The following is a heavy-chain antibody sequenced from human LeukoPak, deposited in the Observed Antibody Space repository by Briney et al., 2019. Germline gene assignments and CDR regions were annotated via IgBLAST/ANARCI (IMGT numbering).Heavy chain of an antibody. CDR3: ARRAAYYYYYYMDV. Sequence: PSETLSLTCTVSGGSISNYYWNWIRQPPGKGLEWIGEINHSGSTNYNPSLKSRVTISVDTSKNQFSLKLSSVTAADTAVYYCARRAAYYYYYYMDVWGKGTTVTISS. D-gene: IGHD6-25*01. J-gene: IGHJ6*03. V-gene: IGHV4-34*01. CDR2: INHSGST. CDR1: GGSISNYY.